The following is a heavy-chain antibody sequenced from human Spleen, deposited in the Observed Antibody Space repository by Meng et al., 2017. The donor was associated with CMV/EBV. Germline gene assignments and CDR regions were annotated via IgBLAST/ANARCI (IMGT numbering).Heavy chain of an antibody. V-gene: IGHV1-2*02. CDR1: GYTVIGYY. J-gene: IGHJ3*02. D-gene: IGHD1-26*01. Sequence: CKASGYTVIGYYIHWVRQAPGQGLECMGYINPHSDNKKYAQKFQGRVTMTGDTSVSTVYMELSSLRSDDTAVYYCAGPLGATDGLDIWGQGTLVTVSS. CDR2: INPHSDNK. CDR3: AGPLGATDGLDI.